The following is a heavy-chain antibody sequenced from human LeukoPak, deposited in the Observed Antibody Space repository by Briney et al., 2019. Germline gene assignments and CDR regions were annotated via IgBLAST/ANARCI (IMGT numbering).Heavy chain of an antibody. CDR3: ARVGLDRRGYSGYEAFDY. J-gene: IGHJ4*02. D-gene: IGHD5-12*01. CDR2: ISGGGAST. Sequence: GGSLRLSCAASGFTFSSYGMSWVRQAPGKGLEWVSAISGGGASTYYSDSVKGRFTISRDNAKNSLYLQINSLRAEDTAVYYCARVGLDRRGYSGYEAFDYWGQGTLVTVSS. CDR1: GFTFSSYG. V-gene: IGHV3-23*01.